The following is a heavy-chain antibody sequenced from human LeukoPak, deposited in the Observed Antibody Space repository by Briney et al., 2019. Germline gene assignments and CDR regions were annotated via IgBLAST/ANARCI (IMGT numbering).Heavy chain of an antibody. CDR1: RFTFSTYS. J-gene: IGHJ3*02. CDR2: ISSRSTYI. CDR3: ATSMAQDVDAFHI. D-gene: IGHD2-21*01. V-gene: IGHV3-21*01. Sequence: PGGSLRLSCAASRFTFSTYSMNWVRQAPGKGLEWVSSISSRSTYIYYADSVKGRFTISRDNAKNSLYLQMNNLRAEDTATFYCATSMAQDVDAFHIWGQGTMVTVSS.